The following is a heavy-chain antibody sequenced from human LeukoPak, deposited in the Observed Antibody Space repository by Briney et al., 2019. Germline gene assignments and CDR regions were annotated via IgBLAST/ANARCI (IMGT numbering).Heavy chain of an antibody. D-gene: IGHD5-24*01. CDR3: ARHGGLQSPDPHLDY. V-gene: IGHV4-39*01. J-gene: IGHJ4*02. CDR1: GGSISSSSYY. Sequence: SETLSLTCTVSGGSISSSSYYWGWIRQPPGKGLEWIGSIYYSGSTYYNPSLKSRVTISVDTSKNQSSLKLSSVTAADTAVYYCARHGGLQSPDPHLDYWGQGTLVTVSS. CDR2: IYYSGST.